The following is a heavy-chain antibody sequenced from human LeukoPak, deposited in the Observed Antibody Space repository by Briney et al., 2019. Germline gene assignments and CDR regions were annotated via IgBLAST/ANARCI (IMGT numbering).Heavy chain of an antibody. J-gene: IGHJ6*02. CDR3: ARGAPYYYGSGKGYYYYGMDV. CDR2: IYYSGST. CDR1: GGSISSYY. Sequence: SETLSLTCAVSGGSISSYYWSWIRQPPGKGREGIGYIYYSGSTNYNPSLKSRVTISVDTSKNQFSLKLSSVTAADTAVYYCARGAPYYYGSGKGYYYYGMDVWGQGTTVTVSS. D-gene: IGHD3-10*01. V-gene: IGHV4-59*01.